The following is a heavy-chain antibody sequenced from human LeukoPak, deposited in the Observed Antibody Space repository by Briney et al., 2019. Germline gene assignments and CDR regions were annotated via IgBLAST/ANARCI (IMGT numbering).Heavy chain of an antibody. CDR1: GFTFSSDW. V-gene: IGHV3-7*01. CDR2: IKQDGSEK. CDR3: ARRQFNWGSAFDI. D-gene: IGHD7-27*01. Sequence: GGALRLSCAASGFTFSSDWMSWVRQAPGKGLEWVANIKQDGSEKYYVDSVKGRFTISRDNAKNSLYLQMNSLRAEDTAVYYCARRQFNWGSAFDIWGQGTMVTVSS. J-gene: IGHJ3*02.